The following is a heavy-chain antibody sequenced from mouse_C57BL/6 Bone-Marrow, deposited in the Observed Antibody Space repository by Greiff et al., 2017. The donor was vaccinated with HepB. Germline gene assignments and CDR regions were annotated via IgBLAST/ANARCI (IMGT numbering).Heavy chain of an antibody. CDR1: GYSITSGYD. D-gene: IGHD1-1*01. J-gene: IGHJ1*03. CDR3: ARERWDYYGSYWYFDV. Sequence: EVMLVESGPGMVKPSQSLSLTCTVTGYSITSGYDWHWIRHFPGNKLEWMGYISYSGSTNYNPSLKSRISITHDTSKNHFFLKLNSVTTEDTATYYCARERWDYYGSYWYFDVWGTGTTVTVSS. CDR2: ISYSGST. V-gene: IGHV3-1*01.